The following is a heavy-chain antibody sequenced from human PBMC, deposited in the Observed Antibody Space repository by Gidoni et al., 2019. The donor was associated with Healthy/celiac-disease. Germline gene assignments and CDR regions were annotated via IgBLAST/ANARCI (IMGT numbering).Heavy chain of an antibody. V-gene: IGHV4-4*02. CDR1: GGSISSSTW. CDR2: IYHSGST. J-gene: IGHJ5*02. D-gene: IGHD2-2*01. Sequence: QVQLQESGPGLVKPSGTLSLTCAVSGGSISSSTWWSWVRQPPGKGLEWIGEIYHSGSTNSNPVLKSRVTISGDKSKNQFSLKLSSVTAADTAVYYWATNYLGVTAAIEEVNPGLNPWGQGTLVTVSS. CDR3: ATNYLGVTAAIEEVNPGLNP.